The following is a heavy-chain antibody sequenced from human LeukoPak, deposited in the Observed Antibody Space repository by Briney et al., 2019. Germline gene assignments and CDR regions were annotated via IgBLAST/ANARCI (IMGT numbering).Heavy chain of an antibody. J-gene: IGHJ3*02. V-gene: IGHV4-38-2*02. CDR1: GYSISSGYY. CDR2: IYHSGST. Sequence: SETLSLTCTVSGYSISSGYYWGWIRQPPGKGLEWIGSIYHSGSTYYNPSLKSRVTISVDTSKNQFSLKLSSVTAADTAVCYCARYSHDAFDIWGQGTMVTVSP. CDR3: ARYSHDAFDI. D-gene: IGHD6-13*01.